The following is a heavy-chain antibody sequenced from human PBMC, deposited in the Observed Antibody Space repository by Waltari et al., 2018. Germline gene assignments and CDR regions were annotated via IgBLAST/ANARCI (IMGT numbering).Heavy chain of an antibody. D-gene: IGHD3-16*01. V-gene: IGHV1-69*04. J-gene: IGHJ4*02. CDR2: IIPSLCIA. CDR1: GGTFISYA. Sequence: QVQLVQSGAEEKNPGSAVKVSCKASGGTFISYAMRWVRHAPAQGLEWMGGIIPSLCIANYAQKFQGRDTITADESTSTAYMERSSLRSEDTVVYYCARDPDDGEWGDFDYWGQGTLVAVSS. CDR3: ARDPDDGEWGDFDY.